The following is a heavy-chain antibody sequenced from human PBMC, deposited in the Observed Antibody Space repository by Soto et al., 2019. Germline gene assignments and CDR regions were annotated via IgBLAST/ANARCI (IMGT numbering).Heavy chain of an antibody. CDR2: ISAARGNT. J-gene: IGHJ3*02. D-gene: IGHD1-20*01. CDR3: ARDPFITGRRDAFDI. Sequence: QIQLVHSRVEVKNPGASVKVSCKASGYTFSNYGISWVRQAPGQGLEWMGWISAARGNTDYSKKFQGRVTMTTDTSTSTVYMELSSLRSDDTAVYYCARDPFITGRRDAFDIWGQGTMVTVTS. CDR1: GYTFSNYG. V-gene: IGHV1-18*04.